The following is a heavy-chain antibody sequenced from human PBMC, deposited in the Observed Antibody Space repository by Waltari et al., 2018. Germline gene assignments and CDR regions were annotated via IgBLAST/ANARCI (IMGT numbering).Heavy chain of an antibody. J-gene: IGHJ4*02. CDR1: GGSFSGYY. CDR3: ARGWGPLLWFGESLFDY. Sequence: QVHLQQWGAGLLKPSETLSLTCAVYGGSFSGYYWSWIRQPPGKGLEWIGEINHSGGTNYNTSLKGRVTISVDTSKNQFSLKLSSVTAADTAVYYCARGWGPLLWFGESLFDYWGQGTLVTVSS. CDR2: INHSGGT. D-gene: IGHD3-10*01. V-gene: IGHV4-34*01.